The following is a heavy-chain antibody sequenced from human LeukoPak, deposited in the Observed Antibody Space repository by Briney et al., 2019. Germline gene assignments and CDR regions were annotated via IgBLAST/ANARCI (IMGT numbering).Heavy chain of an antibody. V-gene: IGHV4-31*03. CDR2: IYYSGST. Sequence: PSQTLSLTCTVSGGSISSGGYYWSWIRQHPGKGLEWIGYIYYSGSTYYNPSLKSRVTISVDTSKNQFSLKLSSVTAADTAVYYCARGGARITMIVVVWGQGTLVTVSS. CDR1: GGSISSGGYY. J-gene: IGHJ4*02. CDR3: ARGGARITMIVVV. D-gene: IGHD3-22*01.